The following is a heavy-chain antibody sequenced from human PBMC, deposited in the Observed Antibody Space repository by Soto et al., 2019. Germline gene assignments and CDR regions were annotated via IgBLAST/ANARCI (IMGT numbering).Heavy chain of an antibody. CDR1: GFTFSSYA. CDR3: AKGGLADFDWLLYYFDY. J-gene: IGHJ4*02. CDR2: ISGSGGST. V-gene: IGHV3-23*01. Sequence: GGSLRLSCAASGFTFSSYAMSWVRQAPGKGLEWVSAISGSGGSTYYADSVKGRFTISRDNSKNTLYLQMNSLRAEDTAVYYCAKGGLADFDWLLYYFDYWGQGTLVTVSS. D-gene: IGHD3-9*01.